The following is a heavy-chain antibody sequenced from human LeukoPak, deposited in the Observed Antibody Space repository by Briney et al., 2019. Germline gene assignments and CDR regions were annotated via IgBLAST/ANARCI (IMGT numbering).Heavy chain of an antibody. V-gene: IGHV1-8*03. J-gene: IGHJ5*02. D-gene: IGHD3-10*01. CDR1: GYTFTSYD. CDR2: MNPNSGNT. CDR3: ARDGEGKNWFDP. Sequence: ASVKVSCKASGYTFTSYDINWVRQATGQGLEWMGWMNPNSGNTGYAQKFQGRVTITRNTSISTAYMELSSLRSEDTAVYYCARDGEGKNWFDPWGQGTLVTVSS.